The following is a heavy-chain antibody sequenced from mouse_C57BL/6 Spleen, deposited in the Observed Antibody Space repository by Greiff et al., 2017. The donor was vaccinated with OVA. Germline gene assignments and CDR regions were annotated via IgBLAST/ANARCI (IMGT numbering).Heavy chain of an antibody. CDR1: GYTFTDYE. CDR2: IDPETGGT. Sequence: VQLQQSGAELVRPGASVTLSCKASGYTFTDYEMHWVKQTPVHGLDWIGAIDPETGGTAYNQKFKGKAILTADKSSSTAYMELRSLTSEDSAVYYCTRGDWEAWFAYWGQGTLVTVSA. CDR3: TRGDWEAWFAY. V-gene: IGHV1-15*01. J-gene: IGHJ3*01. D-gene: IGHD4-1*01.